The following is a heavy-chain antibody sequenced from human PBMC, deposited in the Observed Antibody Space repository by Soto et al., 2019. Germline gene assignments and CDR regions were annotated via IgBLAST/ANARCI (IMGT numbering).Heavy chain of an antibody. CDR1: GGSISSSNW. D-gene: IGHD6-13*01. CDR3: ASTHKQQLVPVELDY. Sequence: SETLSLTCAVSGGSISSSNWWSWVRQPPGKGLEWIGEIYHSGSTNYNPSLKSRVTISVDKSKNQFSLKLSSVTAADTAVYYCASTHKQQLVPVELDYWGQGTLVTVSS. J-gene: IGHJ4*02. V-gene: IGHV4-4*02. CDR2: IYHSGST.